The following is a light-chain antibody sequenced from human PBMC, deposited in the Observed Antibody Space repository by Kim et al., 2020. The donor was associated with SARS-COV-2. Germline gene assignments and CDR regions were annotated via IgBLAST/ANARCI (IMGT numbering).Light chain of an antibody. V-gene: IGKV1-5*03. CDR2: QAS. CDR1: QGIDSW. CDR3: QQYRSYPWT. J-gene: IGKJ1*01. Sequence: DTQMTQSPSTLSASVGDRVIITCRASQGIDSWLAWYQQRPGRAPNLLIYQASILESGVPSRFSGSGSGTDFTLTISSLQPDDFATYYCQQYRSYPWTFGQGTKVEIK.